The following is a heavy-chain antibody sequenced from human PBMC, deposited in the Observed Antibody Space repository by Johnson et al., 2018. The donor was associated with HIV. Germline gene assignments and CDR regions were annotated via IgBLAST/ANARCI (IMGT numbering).Heavy chain of an antibody. CDR1: GFTFDDYG. Sequence: VQLVESGGGVVQPGRSLRLSCAASGFTFDDYGMSWVRRAPGKGLEWVSGINWNGGRTDYADSVKGRFTISRDNAKNSLSLQMNSLRAEDTAVYYCASSQDDAFDIWGQGTMVTVSS. J-gene: IGHJ3*02. CDR2: INWNGGRT. CDR3: ASSQDDAFDI. V-gene: IGHV3-20*04.